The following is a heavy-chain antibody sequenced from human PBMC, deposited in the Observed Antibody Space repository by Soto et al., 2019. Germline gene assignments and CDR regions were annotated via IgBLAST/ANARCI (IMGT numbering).Heavy chain of an antibody. CDR3: AKEAPTLDYYGSGRSNAFDI. CDR2: ISYDGSNE. D-gene: IGHD3-10*01. V-gene: IGHV3-30*18. CDR1: GHTFTGYY. J-gene: IGHJ3*02. Sequence: SCKASGHTFTGYYMHWVRQAPGKGLEWVAIISYDGSNEYYADSVKGRFTISRDNSKNTLYLQMNSLRAEDTAVYYCAKEAPTLDYYGSGRSNAFDIWGQGTMVTVS.